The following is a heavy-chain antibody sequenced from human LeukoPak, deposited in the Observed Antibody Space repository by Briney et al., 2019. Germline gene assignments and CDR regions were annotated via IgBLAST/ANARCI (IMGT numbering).Heavy chain of an antibody. D-gene: IGHD5-12*01. CDR1: GYTFPSYG. CDR3: ARLVVGAYDWKTLDY. Sequence: SVKVSCKASGYTFPSYGISWVRQAPGQGLEWMGWISAYNGNTNYAQKLQGRVTMTTDTFTSTAYMELKSLRSDDTAVYYCARLVVGAYDWKTLDYWGQGTLVTVSS. V-gene: IGHV1-18*01. CDR2: ISAYNGNT. J-gene: IGHJ4*02.